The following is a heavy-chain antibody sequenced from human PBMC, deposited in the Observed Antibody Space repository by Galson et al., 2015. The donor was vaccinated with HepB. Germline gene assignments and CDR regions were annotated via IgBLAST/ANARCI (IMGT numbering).Heavy chain of an antibody. Sequence: SLRLSCAASGFTFSSYGMSWVRQAPGKGLEWVSYISTGSSTKYYADSVKGRLTISRDNAKSSLYLQLNSLRDEDTAVYYCARSLGRRGVDPQPYYSDYWGQGTLVTVSS. D-gene: IGHD3-10*01. CDR3: ARSLGRRGVDPQPYYSDY. CDR1: GFTFSSYG. J-gene: IGHJ4*02. CDR2: ISTGSSTK. V-gene: IGHV3-48*02.